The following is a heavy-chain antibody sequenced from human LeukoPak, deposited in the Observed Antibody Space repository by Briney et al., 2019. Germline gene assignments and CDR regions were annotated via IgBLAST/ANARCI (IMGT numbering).Heavy chain of an antibody. Sequence: GGSLRLSCAASGFTFSSCSMNWIRQAPGKGLEWVSSISSSSSYIYYADSVKGRFTISRDNAKNSLYLQMNSLRAEDTAVCYCAREPYDGVWFDPWGQGTLVTVSS. V-gene: IGHV3-21*01. D-gene: IGHD3-16*01. CDR3: AREPYDGVWFDP. CDR2: ISSSSSYI. CDR1: GFTFSSCS. J-gene: IGHJ5*02.